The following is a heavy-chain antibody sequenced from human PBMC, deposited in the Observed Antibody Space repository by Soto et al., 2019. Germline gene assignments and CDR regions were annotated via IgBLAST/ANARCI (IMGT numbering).Heavy chain of an antibody. J-gene: IGHJ4*02. CDR2: ISAYNGNT. Sequence: QVQLVQSGAEVKKPGASVKVSCKASGYTFTSYGISWVRQAPGQGLEWMGWISAYNGNTKYAQKPQGRATMTTDKSTSTADMELRSLRSDDTAVYYCAREPNYFDSWGQGTLVTVSS. CDR1: GYTFTSYG. V-gene: IGHV1-18*01. CDR3: AREPNYFDS.